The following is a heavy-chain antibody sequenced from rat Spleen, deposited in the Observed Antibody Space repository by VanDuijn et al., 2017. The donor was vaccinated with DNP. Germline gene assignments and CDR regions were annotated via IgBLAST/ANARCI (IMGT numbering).Heavy chain of an antibody. V-gene: IGHV5-7*01. J-gene: IGHJ2*01. CDR2: IVYDGSSS. CDR1: GFTFSDYS. Sequence: EVQLVESGGGLVQPGRSLKLSCAASGFTFSDYSMAWVRQAPKKGLEWVATIVYDGSSSYYGDSVTGRFTISRDNAKSTLYLQMDSLRSEDTATYYCAVQLGVFDYWGQGVMVTVSS. CDR3: AVQLGVFDY. D-gene: IGHD5-1*01.